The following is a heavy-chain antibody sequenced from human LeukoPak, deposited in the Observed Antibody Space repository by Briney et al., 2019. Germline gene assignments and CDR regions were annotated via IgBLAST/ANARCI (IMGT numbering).Heavy chain of an antibody. Sequence: GGSLRLSCAASGFTFGSYWMHWVRQAPGKGLGWVSRINSDGSTTIYADSVKGRFTISRDNAKNTLYLQMNSLRVEDTALYYCARAYCGADCYRSPFDDWGQGTLVTVSS. D-gene: IGHD2-21*02. CDR2: INSDGSTT. CDR3: ARAYCGADCYRSPFDD. J-gene: IGHJ4*02. V-gene: IGHV3-74*01. CDR1: GFTFGSYW.